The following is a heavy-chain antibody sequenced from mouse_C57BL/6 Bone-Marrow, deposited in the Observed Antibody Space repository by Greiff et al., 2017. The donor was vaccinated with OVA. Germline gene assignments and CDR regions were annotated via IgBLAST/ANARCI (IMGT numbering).Heavy chain of an antibody. D-gene: IGHD4-1*01. CDR1: GYTFTSYW. Sequence: DVKLVESGTVLARPGASVKMSCKTSGYTFTSYWMHWVKQRPGQGLEWIGAIYPGNSDTSYNQKFKGKAKLTAVTSASTAYMELSSLTNEDSAVYYCTTKTGTRAYFDYWGQGTTLTVSS. V-gene: IGHV1-5*01. CDR3: TTKTGTRAYFDY. CDR2: IYPGNSDT. J-gene: IGHJ2*01.